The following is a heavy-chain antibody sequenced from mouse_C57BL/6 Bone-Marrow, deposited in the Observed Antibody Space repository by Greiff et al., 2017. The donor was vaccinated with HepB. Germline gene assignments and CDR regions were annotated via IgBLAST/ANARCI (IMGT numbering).Heavy chain of an antibody. CDR3: AREGYYRSSYLDY. J-gene: IGHJ2*01. D-gene: IGHD1-1*01. Sequence: DVQLQESGPGLVKPSQSLSLTCSVTGYSITSGYYWNWIRQFPGNTLEWMGYISYDGSNNYNPSLKNRISITRDTTKNQFFLKFNSVTTEDTATYYCAREGYYRSSYLDYWGQGTTLTVSS. V-gene: IGHV3-6*01. CDR1: GYSITSGYY. CDR2: ISYDGSN.